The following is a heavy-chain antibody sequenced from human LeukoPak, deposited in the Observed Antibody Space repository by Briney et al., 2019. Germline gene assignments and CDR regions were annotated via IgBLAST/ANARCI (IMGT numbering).Heavy chain of an antibody. CDR2: IIPILGIA. Sequence: SVKVSCKASGGTFSSYAISWVRQAPGQGLEWMGRIIPILGIANYAQKFQGRVTITADKSTSTAYMELSSLRSEDTAVYYCARGTVGATRFDYWGQGTLVTVSS. CDR1: GGTFSSYA. V-gene: IGHV1-69*04. CDR3: ARGTVGATRFDY. D-gene: IGHD1-26*01. J-gene: IGHJ4*02.